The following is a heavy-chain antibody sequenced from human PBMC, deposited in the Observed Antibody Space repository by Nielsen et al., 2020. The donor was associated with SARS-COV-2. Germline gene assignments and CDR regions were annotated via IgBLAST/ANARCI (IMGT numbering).Heavy chain of an antibody. Sequence: GGSLRLSCAASGFSVSRYFMSWVRQAPGKGLEWLSIIYRSDNSYYADSVKGRFSISRDNSKNTVSLQMDSLRSEDTAVYYCAREDRTNWYGVDYWGQGTLVTVSS. CDR3: AREDRTNWYGVDY. CDR1: GFSVSRYF. D-gene: IGHD6-13*01. J-gene: IGHJ4*02. CDR2: IYRSDNS. V-gene: IGHV3-66*03.